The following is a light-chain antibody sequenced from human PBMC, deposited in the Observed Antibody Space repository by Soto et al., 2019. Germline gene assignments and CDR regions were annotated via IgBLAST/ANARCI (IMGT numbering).Light chain of an antibody. Sequence: DIQMTQSPSAMSASVGDRVTITCRASQGINNYLAWFQQRPGKVPQRLIYGASSLESGVPSRFSATGSGTEFTLTISSLQPDDFATYYCQQYNTYPITFGQGTRLEIK. CDR1: QGINNY. V-gene: IGKV1-17*03. CDR2: GAS. CDR3: QQYNTYPIT. J-gene: IGKJ5*01.